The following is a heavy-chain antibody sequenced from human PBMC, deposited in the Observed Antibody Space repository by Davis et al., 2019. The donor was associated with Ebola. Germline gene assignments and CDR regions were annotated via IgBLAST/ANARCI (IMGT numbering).Heavy chain of an antibody. Sequence: PSETLSLTCTVSGGSIGSSYWNWIRQPPGKGLKWIGHIYYTGTTNYNPSLKSRVTISVDTSKNQFSLNLNSVTVADTAVYYCARGLRDDLDVWGQGTTVTVSS. V-gene: IGHV4-59*01. D-gene: IGHD2-8*01. CDR3: ARGLRDDLDV. CDR2: IYYTGTT. CDR1: GGSIGSSY. J-gene: IGHJ6*02.